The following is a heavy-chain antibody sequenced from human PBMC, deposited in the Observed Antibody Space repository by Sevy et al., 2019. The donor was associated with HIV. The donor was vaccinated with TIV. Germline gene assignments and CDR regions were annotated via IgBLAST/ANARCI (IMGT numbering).Heavy chain of an antibody. V-gene: IGHV1-69*13. CDR2: IIPIFGTA. J-gene: IGHJ6*02. CDR1: GGTFSSYA. Sequence: ASVKVSCKASGGTFSSYAISWVRQAPGQGLEWMGGIIPIFGTANYAQKFQGRVTITADESTSTAYMELSSLRSEDTAVDYCARDRCSGGSCTYYYYYGMDVWGQGTTVTVSS. CDR3: ARDRCSGGSCTYYYYYGMDV. D-gene: IGHD2-15*01.